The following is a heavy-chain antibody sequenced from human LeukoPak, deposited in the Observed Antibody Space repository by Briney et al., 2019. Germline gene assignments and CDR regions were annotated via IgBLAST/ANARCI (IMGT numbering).Heavy chain of an antibody. J-gene: IGHJ4*02. CDR2: IYYDGST. CDR1: GGSISSRSYS. CDR3: ARDRSRWDLLPFDY. Sequence: SETLSLTCTVSGGSISSRSYSWGWIRQPPGKGLEWIGNIYYDGSTYYNPSLKSRATISVDTSKNQFSLKLSSVTAADTAVNYCARDRSRWDLLPFDYWGQGALVTVSS. V-gene: IGHV4-39*07. D-gene: IGHD1-26*01.